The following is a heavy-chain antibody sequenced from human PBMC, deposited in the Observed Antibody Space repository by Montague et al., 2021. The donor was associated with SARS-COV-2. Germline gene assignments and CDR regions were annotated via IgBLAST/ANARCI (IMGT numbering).Heavy chain of an antibody. V-gene: IGHV4-34*01. Sequence: SETLSLTCAVYGGSFSGYYWSWIRQPPGKGLEWIGEINHSGSTNYNPSLKSRVTISVDTSKNQFYLKLSSVTAADTAVYYCASLTLGYCSSTSFYSDWFDPWGQGTLVTVSS. CDR2: INHSGST. J-gene: IGHJ5*02. D-gene: IGHD2-2*02. CDR1: GGSFSGYY. CDR3: ASLTLGYCSSTSFYSDWFDP.